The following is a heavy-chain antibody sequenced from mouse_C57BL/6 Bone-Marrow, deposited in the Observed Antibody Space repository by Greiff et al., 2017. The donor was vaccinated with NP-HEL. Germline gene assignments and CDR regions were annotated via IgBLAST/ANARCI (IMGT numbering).Heavy chain of an antibody. J-gene: IGHJ3*01. V-gene: IGHV1-47*01. CDR1: GYSFTTYP. CDR3: AAGFAEVY. CDR2: FYPYNDDT. Sequence: VKLLESGAELVKPGASVKMSCKASGYSFTTYPIEWMKQTPGKSLEWIGNFYPYNDDTKYNEKFKGQATLTVEKSSRTVYLELSRLTSDDSAVFCCAAGFAEVYWGQGTLVTVSA.